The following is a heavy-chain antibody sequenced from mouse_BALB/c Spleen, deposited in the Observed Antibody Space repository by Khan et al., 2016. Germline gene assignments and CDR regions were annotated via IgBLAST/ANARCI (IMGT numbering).Heavy chain of an antibody. CDR3: AKAGIITDYCDY. CDR2: ISCYKGVT. V-gene: IGHV1S34*01. CDR1: GYSFTGCY. Sequence: LVKTGASVKISCKASGYSFTGCYMHWVKQSLGKSLEWMGHISCYKGVTTYNQKFRGKVTFTVDTSSSTAYMQFNSMTSDDSAVYCCAKAGIITDYCDYWCQGTTLTVSS. D-gene: IGHD1-2*01. J-gene: IGHJ2*01.